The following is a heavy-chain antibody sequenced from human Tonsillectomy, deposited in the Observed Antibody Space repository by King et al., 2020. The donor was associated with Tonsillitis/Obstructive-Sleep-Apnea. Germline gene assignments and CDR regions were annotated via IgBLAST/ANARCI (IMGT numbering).Heavy chain of an antibody. CDR2: INPNSGGT. J-gene: IGHJ5*02. CDR3: ARGIVVPAAIPYNWFDP. V-gene: IGHV1-2*04. D-gene: IGHD2-2*02. CDR1: GYTFTGYY. Sequence: QLVQSGAEVKKPGASVKVSCKASGYTFTGYYMHWVRQAPGQGLEWMGWINPNSGGTNYAQKFQGWVTMTRDTSISTAYMELSRLRSDDTAVYYCARGIVVPAAIPYNWFDPWGQGTLVTVSS.